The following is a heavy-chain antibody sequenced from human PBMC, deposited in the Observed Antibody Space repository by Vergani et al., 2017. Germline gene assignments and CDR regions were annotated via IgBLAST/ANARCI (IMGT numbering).Heavy chain of an antibody. J-gene: IGHJ3*02. CDR3: ARGYYDSSGYSSGCAFDI. Sequence: QVQLQESGPGLVKPSQTLSLTCTVSGGSISSGGSSCSWLPHPPGKGLEWIGYIYYSGSTYYNPSLKSRVTISVDTSKNQFSLKLSSVTAADTAVYYCARGYYDSSGYSSGCAFDIWGQGTMVTVSS. D-gene: IGHD3-22*01. CDR2: IYYSGST. CDR1: GGSISSGGSS. V-gene: IGHV4-31*03.